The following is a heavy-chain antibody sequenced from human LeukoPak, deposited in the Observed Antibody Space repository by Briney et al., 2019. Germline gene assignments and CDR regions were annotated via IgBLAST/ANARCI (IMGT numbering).Heavy chain of an antibody. CDR1: GGSISSYY. J-gene: IGHJ4*02. V-gene: IGHV4-59*01. CDR3: ARGGSYYGYFDY. CDR2: IHYSGST. D-gene: IGHD1-26*01. Sequence: PSETLSLTCTVPGGSISSYYWSWIRQPPGKGLEWIGYIHYSGSTNYNPSLKSRVTISVDASKNQFSLKLSSVTAVDTAVYYCARGGSYYGYFDYWGQGTLVTVSS.